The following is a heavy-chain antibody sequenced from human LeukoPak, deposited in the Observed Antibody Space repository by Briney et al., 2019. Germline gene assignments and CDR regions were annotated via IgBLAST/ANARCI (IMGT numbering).Heavy chain of an antibody. CDR2: IYYSGST. Sequence: SETLSLTCTVSGGSISSSSYYWGWICQPPGKGLEWIGSIYYSGSTYYNPSLKSRVTISVDTSKNQFSLKLSSVTAADTAVYYCASRTAAGGWFDPWGQGTLVTVSS. CDR3: ASRTAAGGWFDP. CDR1: GGSISSSSYY. D-gene: IGHD6-25*01. V-gene: IGHV4-39*01. J-gene: IGHJ5*02.